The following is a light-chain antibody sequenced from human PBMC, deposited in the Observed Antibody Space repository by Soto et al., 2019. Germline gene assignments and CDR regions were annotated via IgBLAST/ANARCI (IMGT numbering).Light chain of an antibody. J-gene: IGLJ1*01. V-gene: IGLV2-14*01. CDR1: SSDVGGYNY. Sequence: VLTQPASVSGSPGQSITISCTGTSSDVGGYNYVSWYQQHPGKAPKLMIYEVSNRPSGVSNRFSGSKSGNTASLTISGLQAEDEADYYCSSYTSSSTLAFGTGTKVTVL. CDR2: EVS. CDR3: SSYTSSSTLA.